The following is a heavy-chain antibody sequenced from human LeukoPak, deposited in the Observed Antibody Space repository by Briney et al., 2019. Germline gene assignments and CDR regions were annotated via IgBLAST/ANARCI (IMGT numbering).Heavy chain of an antibody. CDR1: GGSVSSGSYY. V-gene: IGHV4-39*07. J-gene: IGHJ4*02. D-gene: IGHD5-18*01. CDR2: IYYSGST. Sequence: SETLSLTCTVSGGSVSSGSYYWGWIRQPPGKGLEWIGNIYYSGSTYYNPSLKSRVTISVETSKNQFSLKLSSVTAADTAVYYCARGRIGGYSYGLDYWGQGTLVTVSS. CDR3: ARGRIGGYSYGLDY.